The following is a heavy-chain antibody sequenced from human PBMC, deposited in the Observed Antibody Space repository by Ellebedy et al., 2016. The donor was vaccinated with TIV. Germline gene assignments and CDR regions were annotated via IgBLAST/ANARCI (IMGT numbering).Heavy chain of an antibody. CDR1: GFTFDDYT. CDR3: AKGDYSNRDWYFDL. D-gene: IGHD4-11*01. J-gene: IGHJ2*01. CDR2: ISWDGGST. V-gene: IGHV3-43*01. Sequence: GESLKISCAASGFTFDDYTMHWVRQAPGKGLEWVSLISWDGGSTYYADSVKGRFTISRDNSKNSLYLQMNSLRTEDTALYYCAKGDYSNRDWYFDLWGRGTLVTVSS.